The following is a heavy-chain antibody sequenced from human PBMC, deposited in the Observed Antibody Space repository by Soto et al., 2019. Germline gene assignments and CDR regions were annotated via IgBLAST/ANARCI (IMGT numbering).Heavy chain of an antibody. J-gene: IGHJ5*02. CDR3: AKGGDGYDITWFDP. V-gene: IGHV3-23*01. CDR2: ISGSGIST. CDR1: GFTFSSYV. Sequence: EVQLLDSGGGLVQPGGSLRLSCTASGFTFSSYVMSWVRQAPGKGLEWLSTISGSGISTYYAASVRGRFTISRDNSKNTLYLHMSSLRAEDTALYYCAKGGDGYDITWFDPWGQGTLVTVSS. D-gene: IGHD3-9*01.